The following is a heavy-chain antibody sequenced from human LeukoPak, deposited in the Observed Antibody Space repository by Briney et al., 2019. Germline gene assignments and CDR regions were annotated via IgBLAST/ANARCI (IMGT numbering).Heavy chain of an antibody. D-gene: IGHD3-22*01. V-gene: IGHV4-61*08. CDR2: IYYSGST. J-gene: IGHJ4*02. Sequence: SETLSLTCTVSGGSISSGGYYWSWIRQHPGKGLEWIGYIYYSGSTNYNPSLKSRVTILVDTSKNQFSLKLSSVTAADTAVYYCASTYYYDSSGYRADYWGQGTLVTVSS. CDR3: ASTYYYDSSGYRADY. CDR1: GGSISSGGYY.